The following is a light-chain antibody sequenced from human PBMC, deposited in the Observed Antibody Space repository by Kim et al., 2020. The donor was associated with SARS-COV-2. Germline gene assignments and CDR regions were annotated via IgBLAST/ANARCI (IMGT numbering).Light chain of an antibody. V-gene: IGLV2-14*03. J-gene: IGLJ1*01. Sequence: STTISCTGGSSDVGGYNYVSWYRQHPGKAPKLMIYDVSKRPSGVSNRFSGSKSGNTASLNISGLQAEDEADYYCSSYTTSSTLCVFGAGTKVTV. CDR3: SSYTTSSTLCV. CDR1: SSDVGGYNY. CDR2: DVS.